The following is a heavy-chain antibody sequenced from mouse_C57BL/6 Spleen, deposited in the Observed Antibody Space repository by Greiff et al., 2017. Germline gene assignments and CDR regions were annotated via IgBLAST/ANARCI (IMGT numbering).Heavy chain of an antibody. D-gene: IGHD1-1*01. V-gene: IGHV2-2*01. J-gene: IGHJ4*01. CDR1: GFSLTSYG. Sequence: QVQLKESGPGLVQPSQSLSITCTVSGFSLTSYGVHWVRQSPGKGLGWLGVIWSGGSTDYNAAFISRLSISKDNSKSQVFFKMNSMQADDTAIYYCASYYYGSSYYYAMDYWGQGTSVTVSS. CDR2: IWSGGST. CDR3: ASYYYGSSYYYAMDY.